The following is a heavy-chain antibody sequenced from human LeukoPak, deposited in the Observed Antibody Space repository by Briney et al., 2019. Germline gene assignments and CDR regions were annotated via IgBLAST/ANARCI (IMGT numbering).Heavy chain of an antibody. Sequence: SETLSLTCTVSGGSISSYYWSWIRQPPGKGLEWLGYIYSSGSTNYNPSLKSRVTISVDTSKNQFSLKLSSVTAADTAVYYCAGHHPRNTVDFWGQGTLVTVSP. CDR2: IYSSGST. CDR1: GGSISSYY. D-gene: IGHD2/OR15-2a*01. CDR3: AGHHPRNTVDF. J-gene: IGHJ4*02. V-gene: IGHV4-59*08.